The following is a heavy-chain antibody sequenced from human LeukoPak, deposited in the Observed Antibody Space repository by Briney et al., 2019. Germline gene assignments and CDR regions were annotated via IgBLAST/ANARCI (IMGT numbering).Heavy chain of an antibody. CDR2: IYYSGST. J-gene: IGHJ3*02. Sequence: SETLSLTCTVSGGSISSYYWSWIRQPPGKGLEWIGYIYYSGSTNYNPSLKSRVTISVDTSKNQFSLKLSSVTAADTAVYYCARVYSSSWFHAAFDIWGQGTMVTVSS. CDR3: ARVYSSSWFHAAFDI. CDR1: GGSISSYY. D-gene: IGHD6-13*01. V-gene: IGHV4-59*08.